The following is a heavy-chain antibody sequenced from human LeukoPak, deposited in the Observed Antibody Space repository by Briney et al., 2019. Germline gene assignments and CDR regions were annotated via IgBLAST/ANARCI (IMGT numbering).Heavy chain of an antibody. V-gene: IGHV3-21*01. CDR1: GFTFSSYS. J-gene: IGHJ3*02. CDR3: GRVGGRSKAAKGDAFGI. Sequence: GGSLRLSCAASGFTFSSYSMNWVRQAPGEGLEWVSSISSGSTYMYYADSVKGRFTISRDNAQNSMYLQMNSLRAEDTAVYYCGRVGGRSKAAKGDAFGIWGQGTMVTVSS. CDR2: ISSGSTYM. D-gene: IGHD6-6*01.